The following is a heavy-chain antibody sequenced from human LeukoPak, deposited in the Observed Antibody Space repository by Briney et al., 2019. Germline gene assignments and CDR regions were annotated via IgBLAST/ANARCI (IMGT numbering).Heavy chain of an antibody. CDR1: GYTFTSYD. D-gene: IGHD6-19*01. CDR3: ARTLAVAGDNWFDP. CDR2: MNPNSGNT. Sequence: ASVKVSRKASGYTFTSYDINWVRQATGQGLEWMGWMNPNSGNTGYAQKFQGRVTMTRNTSISTAYMELSSLRPEDTAVYYCARTLAVAGDNWFDPWGQGTLVTVSS. V-gene: IGHV1-8*01. J-gene: IGHJ5*02.